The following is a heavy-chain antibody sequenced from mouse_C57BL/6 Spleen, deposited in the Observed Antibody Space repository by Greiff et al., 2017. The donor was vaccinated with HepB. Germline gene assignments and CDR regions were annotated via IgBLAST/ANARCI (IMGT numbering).Heavy chain of an antibody. CDR3: ARHEVEVHIAPFDY. Sequence: VKLMESGAELVKPGASVKLSCKASGYTFTEYTIHWVKQRSGQGLEWIGWFYPGSGSIKYNEKFKDKATLTADKSSSTVYMALSRLTSEDSAVYFGARHEVEVHIAPFDYWGQGTTLTVSS. CDR2: FYPGSGSI. V-gene: IGHV1-62-2*01. D-gene: IGHD1-3*01. CDR1: GYTFTEYT. J-gene: IGHJ2*01.